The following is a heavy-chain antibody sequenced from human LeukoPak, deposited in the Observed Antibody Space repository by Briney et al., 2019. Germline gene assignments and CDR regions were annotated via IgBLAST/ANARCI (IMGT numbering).Heavy chain of an antibody. D-gene: IGHD3-16*01. Sequence: PSETLSLTCAVYGGSFSGYYWSWIRQPPGKGLEWIGEINHSGSTNYNPSLKSRVTISVDTSKNQFSLKLSSVTAADTAVYFCARDIWGNSAWGQGTLVTLSS. CDR3: ARDIWGNSA. J-gene: IGHJ5*02. CDR2: INHSGST. V-gene: IGHV4-34*01. CDR1: GGSFSGYY.